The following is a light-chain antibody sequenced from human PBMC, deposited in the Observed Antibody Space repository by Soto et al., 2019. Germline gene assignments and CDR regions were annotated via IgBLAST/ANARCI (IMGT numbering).Light chain of an antibody. J-gene: IGKJ1*01. Sequence: DIQMTQSPCTLSASLGDRVTITCRASRSVERRLASYQQKPGGDPKLLITDASTLETGGPSRCSGGGSGTEVTLTISNLQADDFAADYCQHWDGYWAFGSGTKVEVE. CDR1: RSVERR. CDR2: DAS. CDR3: QHWDGYWA. V-gene: IGKV1-5*01.